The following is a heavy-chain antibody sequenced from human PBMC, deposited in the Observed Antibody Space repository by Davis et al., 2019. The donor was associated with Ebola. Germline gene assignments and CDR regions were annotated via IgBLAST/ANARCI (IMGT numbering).Heavy chain of an antibody. Sequence: ESLKISCAASGFLFSDYSMNWVRQPPGKGLEWIGEINHSGSTNYSPTLKSRITISVDTSKNQFSLNLRSVTAADTAVYYCARSLVLGGSGSYYGMDVWGQGTTVIVSS. CDR2: INHSGST. CDR1: GFLFSDYS. D-gene: IGHD3-10*01. J-gene: IGHJ6*02. CDR3: ARSLVLGGSGSYYGMDV. V-gene: IGHV4-34*01.